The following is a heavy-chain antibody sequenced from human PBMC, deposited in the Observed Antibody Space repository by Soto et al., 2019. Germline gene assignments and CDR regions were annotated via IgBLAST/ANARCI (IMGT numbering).Heavy chain of an antibody. Sequence: SVKVSCKASGGTFSSYAISWVRQAPGQGLEWMGGIIHIFGTANYAQKFQGRVTITADESTSTAYMELSSLRPEDTAVYYCAREGAVMDYYYGMDVWGQGTTVTVSS. CDR1: GGTFSSYA. CDR3: AREGAVMDYYYGMDV. J-gene: IGHJ6*02. CDR2: IIHIFGTA. D-gene: IGHD2-8*01. V-gene: IGHV1-69*13.